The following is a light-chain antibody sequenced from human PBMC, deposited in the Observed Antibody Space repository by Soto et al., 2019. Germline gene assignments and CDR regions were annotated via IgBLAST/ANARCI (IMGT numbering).Light chain of an antibody. J-gene: IGKJ4*01. V-gene: IGKV3-20*01. CDR2: GAS. CDR1: QSVSSSY. CDR3: QQYGSSTLT. Sequence: IVLTQSPATLYLSAGERATLSCRASQSVSSSYLAWYQQKPGQAPRLLMYGASSRATGIPDRFSGSGSGTDFTLTISRLEPEDFAVYYGQQYGSSTLTFCGGTKVDIK.